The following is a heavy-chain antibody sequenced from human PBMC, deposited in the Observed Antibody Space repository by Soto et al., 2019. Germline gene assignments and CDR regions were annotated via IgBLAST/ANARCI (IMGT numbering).Heavy chain of an antibody. Sequence: PGGSLRLSCAASGFTFSSYGMHWVRQAPGKGLEWVAVISYDGSNKYYADSVKGRFTIPRDNSKYTLYLQMNSLRAEDTAVYYCAKPYYDFWSGQNYFDYWGQGTLVTVSS. CDR2: ISYDGSNK. CDR3: AKPYYDFWSGQNYFDY. D-gene: IGHD3-3*01. CDR1: GFTFSSYG. J-gene: IGHJ4*02. V-gene: IGHV3-30*18.